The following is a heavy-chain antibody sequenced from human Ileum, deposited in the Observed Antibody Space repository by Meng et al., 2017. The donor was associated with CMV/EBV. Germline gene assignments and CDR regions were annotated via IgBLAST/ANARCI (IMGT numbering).Heavy chain of an antibody. CDR3: ARIRKQLAYSFDY. CDR1: GYTFSSYG. V-gene: IGHV1-18*01. D-gene: IGHD6-13*01. Sequence: KASGYTFSSYGISRVRQAPGQGLEWMGWISAYNGNTNYAQKLQGRVTMTTDTSTSTAYMELRSLRSDDTAVYYCARIRKQLAYSFDYWGQGTLVTVSS. CDR2: ISAYNGNT. J-gene: IGHJ4*02.